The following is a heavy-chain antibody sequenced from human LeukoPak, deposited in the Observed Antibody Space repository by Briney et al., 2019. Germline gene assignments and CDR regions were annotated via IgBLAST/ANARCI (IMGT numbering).Heavy chain of an antibody. Sequence: GGSLRLSCAASGFTFRNYAMNWVRQAPGKGLEWVSSIAGSSGSTYYADSVKGRFTISRDNSKNTLYLQMNSLRAEDTALYYCAKAAYGDYVNWFDPWGQGTLVTVSS. V-gene: IGHV3-23*01. CDR3: AKAAYGDYVNWFDP. J-gene: IGHJ5*02. CDR1: GFTFRNYA. D-gene: IGHD4-17*01. CDR2: IAGSSGST.